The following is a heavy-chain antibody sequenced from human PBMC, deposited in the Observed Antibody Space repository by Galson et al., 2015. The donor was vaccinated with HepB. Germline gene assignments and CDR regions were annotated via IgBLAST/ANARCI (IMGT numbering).Heavy chain of an antibody. Sequence: CAISGDSVSSNYAVWNWIRQSPSRGLEWLGRTYYRSKWIYGYAESVKSRITITPDTSKNLVSLQLHSVIPEDAAVYYCAYGVDVWGQGTTVTVSS. V-gene: IGHV6-1*01. CDR1: GDSVSSNYAV. J-gene: IGHJ6*02. CDR3: AYGVDV. CDR2: TYYRSKWIY.